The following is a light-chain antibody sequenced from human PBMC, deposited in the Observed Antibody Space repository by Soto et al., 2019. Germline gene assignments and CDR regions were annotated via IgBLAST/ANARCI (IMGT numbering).Light chain of an antibody. V-gene: IGKV1-17*01. CDR3: LQHNTYPRT. J-gene: IGKJ1*01. CDR2: AAS. CDR1: QTISSW. Sequence: DIQMTQSPSTLSGSVGDRVTITCRASQTISSWLAWYQQKPGTAPKRLIYAASTLQSGVPPRFSGSGSGTEFTLTISSLQPEDFATYYCLQHNTYPRTFGQGTKV.